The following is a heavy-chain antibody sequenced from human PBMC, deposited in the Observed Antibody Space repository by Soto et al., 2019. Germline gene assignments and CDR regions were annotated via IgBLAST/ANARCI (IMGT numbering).Heavy chain of an antibody. CDR2: INHSGST. D-gene: IGHD3-9*01. CDR3: ARVGLRYFDWLSLPFDY. Sequence: SETLSLTCAVYGGSFSGYYWSWIRQPPGKGLEWIGEINHSGSTNYNPSLKSRVTISVDTSKNQFSLKLSSVTAADTAVYYCARVGLRYFDWLSLPFDYWGHGTLVTISS. V-gene: IGHV4-34*01. CDR1: GGSFSGYY. J-gene: IGHJ4*01.